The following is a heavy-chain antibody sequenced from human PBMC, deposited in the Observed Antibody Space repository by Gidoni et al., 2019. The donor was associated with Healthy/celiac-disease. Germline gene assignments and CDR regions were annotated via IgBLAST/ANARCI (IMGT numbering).Heavy chain of an antibody. D-gene: IGHD6-19*01. V-gene: IGHV5-10-1*03. J-gene: IGHJ4*02. CDR2: IEPSDSYT. Sequence: DVPLFQAGAEVKKPVAYLRIYCTSSGYSFNSYWISWVRQLPGKRLEWMGRIEPSDSYTNYSPSFQGHVTIAADKSINTAYLQWSSLKASDTAMYYCARFWYSSGWSLDYWGQGTLVTVSS. CDR1: GYSFNSYW. CDR3: ARFWYSSGWSLDY.